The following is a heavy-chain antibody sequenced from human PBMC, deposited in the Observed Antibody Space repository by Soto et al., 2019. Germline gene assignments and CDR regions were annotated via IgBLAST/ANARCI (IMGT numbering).Heavy chain of an antibody. CDR3: ARRPYFSTYYYHNGMDV. CDR2: IDPSDSYT. V-gene: IGHV5-10-1*01. J-gene: IGHJ6*02. Sequence: PGESLKISCKGSGYSFTSYWINWVRQMPGKGLEWMGRIDPSDSYTNYSPSFQGHVTISADKSISTAYLQRSSLKASDTAMYYCARRPYFSTYYYHNGMDVWGQDTMVTVSS. D-gene: IGHD3-3*01. CDR1: GYSFTSYW.